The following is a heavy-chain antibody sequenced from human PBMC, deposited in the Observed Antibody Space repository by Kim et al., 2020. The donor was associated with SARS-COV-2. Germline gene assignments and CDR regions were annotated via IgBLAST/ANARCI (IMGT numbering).Heavy chain of an antibody. CDR2: IIPILGIA. V-gene: IGHV1-69*02. CDR1: GGTFSSYT. J-gene: IGHJ6*02. CDR3: ARLPPVGGSGYDFGGFYYYYGMDV. D-gene: IGHD5-12*01. Sequence: SVKVSCKASGGTFSSYTISWVRQAPGQGLEWMGRIIPILGIANYAQKFQGRVTITADKSTSTAYMELSSLRSEDTAVYYCARLPPVGGSGYDFGGFYYYYGMDVWGQGTTVTVSS.